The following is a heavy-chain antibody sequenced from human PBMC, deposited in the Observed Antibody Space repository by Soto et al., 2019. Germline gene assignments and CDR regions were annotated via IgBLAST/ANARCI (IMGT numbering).Heavy chain of an antibody. J-gene: IGHJ6*02. CDR2: INPNSGGT. D-gene: IGHD6-6*01. CDR3: ARDSRRQLAPPEGYYGMDV. V-gene: IGHV1-2*02. CDR1: GYTFTGYY. Sequence: ASVKVSCKAPGYTFTGYYMHWVPQAPGQGLEWMGWINPNSGGTNYAQKFQGRVTMTRDTSISTAYMELSRLRSDDTAVYYCARDSRRQLAPPEGYYGMDVWGQGTTVTVSS.